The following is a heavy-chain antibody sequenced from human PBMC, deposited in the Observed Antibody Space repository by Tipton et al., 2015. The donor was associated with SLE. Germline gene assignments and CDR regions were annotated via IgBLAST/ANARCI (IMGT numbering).Heavy chain of an antibody. CDR2: IYNSGNT. CDR3: ARHVDPTDYYYYAVDV. J-gene: IGHJ6*02. V-gene: IGHV4-39*07. Sequence: TLSLTCTVSGASISSTSYYWGWIRQAPGKGLEWIGSIYNSGNTYYNASLKSRVTISVDTSKNQFSLSLSSVSAADTAVYYCARHVDPTDYYYYAVDVWGQGTTVTVSS. CDR1: GASISSTSYY.